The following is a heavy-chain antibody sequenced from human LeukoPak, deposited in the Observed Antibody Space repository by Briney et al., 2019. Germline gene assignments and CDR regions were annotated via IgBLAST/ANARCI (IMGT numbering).Heavy chain of an antibody. D-gene: IGHD2-15*01. V-gene: IGHV3-21*01. CDR3: ARKMVAATLWFDP. CDR2: ISSSSSYI. CDR1: GFTFSSYE. J-gene: IGHJ5*02. Sequence: GGSLRLSCAASGFTFSSYEMNWVRQAPGKGLEWVSSISSSSSYIYYADSVKGQFTISRDNAKNSLYLQMNSLRAEDTAVYYCARKMVAATLWFDPWGQGTLVTVSS.